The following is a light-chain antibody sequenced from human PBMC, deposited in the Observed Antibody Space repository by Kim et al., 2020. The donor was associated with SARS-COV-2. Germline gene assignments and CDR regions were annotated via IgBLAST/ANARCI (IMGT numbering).Light chain of an antibody. J-gene: IGLJ2*01. CDR2: QDS. CDR3: QAWDSSTGV. V-gene: IGLV3-1*01. CDR1: KLGDKY. Sequence: SYELTQPPSVSVSPGQTASITCSGDKLGDKYACWYQQKPGQSPVLVIYQDSKRPSGIPERFSGSNSGNTATLTISGTQAMDEADYNCQAWDSSTGVFGGGTQLTVL.